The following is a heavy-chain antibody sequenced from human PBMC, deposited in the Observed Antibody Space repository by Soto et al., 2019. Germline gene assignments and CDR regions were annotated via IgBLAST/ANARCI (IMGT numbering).Heavy chain of an antibody. CDR1: GFTFSSYW. CDR2: INSDGSST. CDR3: ARERDCSGGSCYSVYFQH. V-gene: IGHV3-74*01. D-gene: IGHD2-15*01. J-gene: IGHJ1*01. Sequence: EVQLVESGGGLVQPGGSLRLSCAASGFTFSSYWMHWVRQAPGKGLVWVSRINSDGSSTSYADSVKGRFTISRDNAKNTLYLQMNSRRAEDTAVYYCARERDCSGGSCYSVYFQHWGQGTLVTVSS.